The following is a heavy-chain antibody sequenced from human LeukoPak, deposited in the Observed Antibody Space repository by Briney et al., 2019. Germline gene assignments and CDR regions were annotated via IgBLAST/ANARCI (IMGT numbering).Heavy chain of an antibody. J-gene: IGHJ4*02. V-gene: IGHV3-23*01. CDR2: ISGSGDST. D-gene: IGHD2-2*01. Sequence: SGGSLRLSCAASGFTFSSYAMSWVRQAPGKGLEWVSGISGSGDSTYYADSVKGRFTISRDNSKNTLYLQMNSLRAEDTAVYYCTRTRGCSSTSCYADYWGQGALVTVSS. CDR1: GFTFSSYA. CDR3: TRTRGCSSTSCYADY.